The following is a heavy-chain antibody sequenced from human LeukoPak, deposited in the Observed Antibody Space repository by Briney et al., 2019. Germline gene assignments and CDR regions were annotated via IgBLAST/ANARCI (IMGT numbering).Heavy chain of an antibody. CDR3: ADYGVSGVRNNFY. V-gene: IGHV3-23*01. J-gene: IGHJ4*02. CDR2: ISVASNT. D-gene: IGHD3-3*01. Sequence: GGSLRLSCAASGLAFSSYAISWVRQAPGKGLEWVSTISVASNTFYADSVKGRFTISRDNSRNTVYLQMTSLRADDTAVYYCADYGVSGVRNNFYWGQGPLVTVSS. CDR1: GLAFSSYA.